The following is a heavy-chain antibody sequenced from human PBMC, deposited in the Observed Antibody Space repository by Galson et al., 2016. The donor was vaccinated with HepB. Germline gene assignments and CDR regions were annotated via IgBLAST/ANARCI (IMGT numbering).Heavy chain of an antibody. CDR1: GYTFSNYL. V-gene: IGHV1-46*01. J-gene: IGHJ5*02. CDR2: INPSDDSP. Sequence: SVKVSCKASGYTFSNYLVHWVRQAPGQGLEWMGLINPSDDSPSYTQKFEGRVTVTSDTSTSTVYMELSSLRSEDTAVYYCARSAAGGRSPTWFNPWGQGTLVTVSS. CDR3: ARSAAGGRSPTWFNP. D-gene: IGHD6-13*01.